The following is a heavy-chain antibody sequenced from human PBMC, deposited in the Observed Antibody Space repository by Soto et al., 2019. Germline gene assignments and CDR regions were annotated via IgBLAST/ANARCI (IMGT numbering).Heavy chain of an antibody. J-gene: IGHJ3*02. V-gene: IGHV1-2*04. CDR2: INPNSGGT. D-gene: IGHD2-15*01. CDR3: ARALKDPIMAHHAFDI. Sequence: ASVKVSCKASGYTFTGYYMHWVRQAPGQGLEWMGWINPNSGGTNYAQKFQGWVTMTRDTSISTAYMELSSLRSEDTALYYCARALKDPIMAHHAFDIWGQGTMVTVSS. CDR1: GYTFTGYY.